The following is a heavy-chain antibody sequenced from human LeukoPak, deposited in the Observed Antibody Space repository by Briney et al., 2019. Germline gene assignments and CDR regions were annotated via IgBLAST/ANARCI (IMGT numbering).Heavy chain of an antibody. CDR1: GFTFSSYA. V-gene: IGHV4-38-2*01. J-gene: IGHJ4*02. CDR3: ARVGAWIQLGYFDY. CDR2: IYHSGST. D-gene: IGHD5-18*01. Sequence: GSPRLSCAAFGFTFSSYAMSWIRQPPGKGLEWIGSIYHSGSTSYNPSLKSRVTISVDTSKNQFSLQLSSVTATDTAVYYCARVGAWIQLGYFDYWDQGTLVTVSS.